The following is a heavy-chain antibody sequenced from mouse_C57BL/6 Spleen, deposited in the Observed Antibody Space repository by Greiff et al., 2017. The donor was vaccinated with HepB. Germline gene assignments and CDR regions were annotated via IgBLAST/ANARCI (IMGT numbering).Heavy chain of an antibody. CDR2: IYYSGTI. J-gene: IGHJ2*01. D-gene: IGHD2-3*01. Sequence: EVKLMESGPGLVKPSQTVFLTCTVTGISITTGNYRWSWIRQFPGNKLEWIGYIYYSGTITYNPSLTSRTTITRDTPKNQFFLEMNSLTAEDTATYYCAREGDGDTGFDYWGQGTTLTVSS. V-gene: IGHV3-5*01. CDR1: GISITTGNYR. CDR3: AREGDGDTGFDY.